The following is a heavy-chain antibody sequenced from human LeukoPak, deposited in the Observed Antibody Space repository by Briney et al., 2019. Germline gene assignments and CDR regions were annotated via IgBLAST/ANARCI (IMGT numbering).Heavy chain of an antibody. V-gene: IGHV3-23*01. J-gene: IGHJ4*02. CDR3: AKVASLCTSTSCVRGGFDY. CDR1: GFTFSSYA. Sequence: GGSPRLSCTASGFTFSSYAMSWVRQAPGKGLEWVSALSGSGGNTYYADSVKGRFTISRDNSKNTLYLQMNSLRAEDTAKYYCAKVASLCTSTSCVRGGFDYWGQGTLVTVSS. D-gene: IGHD2-2*01. CDR2: LSGSGGNT.